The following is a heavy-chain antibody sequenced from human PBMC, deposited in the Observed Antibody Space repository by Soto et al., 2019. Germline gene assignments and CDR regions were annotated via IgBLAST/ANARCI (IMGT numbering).Heavy chain of an antibody. Sequence: EVQLLESGGGLVQPGGSLRLSCAASGFTFSSYAMSWVRQAPGKGLEWVSAISGSGGSTYYADSVKGRFTISRDNSKKTLNMQMNSQRAEDTAVYYCAKLKVAAAGTKTYYMDVWGKGTPVTVSS. V-gene: IGHV3-23*01. CDR2: ISGSGGST. CDR1: GFTFSSYA. J-gene: IGHJ6*03. CDR3: AKLKVAAAGTKTYYMDV. D-gene: IGHD6-13*01.